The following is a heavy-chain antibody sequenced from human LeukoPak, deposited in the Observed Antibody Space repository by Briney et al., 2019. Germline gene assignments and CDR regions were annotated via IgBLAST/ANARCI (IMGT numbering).Heavy chain of an antibody. D-gene: IGHD3-22*01. J-gene: IGHJ4*02. V-gene: IGHV4-61*01. CDR2: IYYSGST. CDR1: GGSVSSGSYY. Sequence: SETLSLTCTVSGGSVSSGSYYWSWIRQPPGKGLEWIGYIYYSGSTNYNPSLKSRVTISVDTSKNQFSLKLSSVTAADTAVYYCARSVSYYDCSGYLDYWGQGTLVTVSS. CDR3: ARSVSYYDCSGYLDY.